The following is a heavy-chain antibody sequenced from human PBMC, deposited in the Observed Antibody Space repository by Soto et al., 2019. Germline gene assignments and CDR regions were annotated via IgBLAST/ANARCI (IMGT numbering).Heavy chain of an antibody. Sequence: QVPLQESGPGLVTPSQTLSLTCTVSGGSISSEGYYWSWFRQPPGKGLEWIGDIYYSGRTYYHPSLKSRLTMSGDTSKSQVSLKLSSVTAADTAVYYCARGRGYSYGPYYFDYWGQGTLVTVSS. J-gene: IGHJ4*02. D-gene: IGHD5-18*01. CDR1: GGSISSEGYY. CDR3: ARGRGYSYGPYYFDY. CDR2: IYYSGRT. V-gene: IGHV4-31*03.